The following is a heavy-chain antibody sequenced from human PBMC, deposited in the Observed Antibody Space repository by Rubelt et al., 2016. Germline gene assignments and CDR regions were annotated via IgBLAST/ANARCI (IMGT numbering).Heavy chain of an antibody. CDR3: AKESRYCSSSSCYGTFDY. J-gene: IGHJ4*02. CDR2: ISSSGSYI. V-gene: IGHV3-21*04. Sequence: MGLEWVSSISSSGSYIYYADSVRGRFTISRDNAKSSLSLQMNSLRAEDTAVYYCAKESRYCSSSSCYGTFDYWGQGTLVTVSS. D-gene: IGHD2-2*01.